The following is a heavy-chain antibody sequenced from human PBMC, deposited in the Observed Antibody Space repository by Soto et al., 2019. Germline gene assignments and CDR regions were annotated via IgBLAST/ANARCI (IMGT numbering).Heavy chain of an antibody. V-gene: IGHV3-74*01. D-gene: IGHD6-6*01. CDR2: INSDGSST. CDR3: ARLYSSSSVYPFQH. Sequence: EVQLVESGGGLVQPGGSLRLSCAASGFTFTSYWMHWVRQAPGKGLVWVSRINSDGSSTSYADSVKGRFTISRDNAKNMLYLQMNTLRAEDTAVYYCARLYSSSSVYPFQHWGQGTLVTVSS. CDR1: GFTFTSYW. J-gene: IGHJ1*01.